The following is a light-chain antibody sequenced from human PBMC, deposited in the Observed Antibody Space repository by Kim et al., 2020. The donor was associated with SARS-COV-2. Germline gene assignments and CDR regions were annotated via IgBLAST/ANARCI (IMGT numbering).Light chain of an antibody. Sequence: SVSPGEGAALSCRASQGISTNLAWYQQKPGQAPRLLMSGASIRDSGIPARFGGSGSGTDFTLTISGLQSDDSALYYCQQYDTWPYTFGQGTKLEI. V-gene: IGKV3D-15*01. CDR2: GAS. CDR1: QGISTN. CDR3: QQYDTWPYT. J-gene: IGKJ2*01.